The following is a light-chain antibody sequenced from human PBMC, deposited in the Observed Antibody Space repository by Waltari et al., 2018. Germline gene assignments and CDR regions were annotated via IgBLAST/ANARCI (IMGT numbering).Light chain of an antibody. V-gene: IGKV1-12*01. CDR1: QSISNW. Sequence: DIQMTQSPSSVSAFVGDRVTITRRASQSISNWFAWYQQKPGKAPTLLIYGASDLHSGVPSRFSGSGAGTDFTLTISSLQAEDFATYYCQQVNSFPATFGGGTTVEIK. CDR2: GAS. CDR3: QQVNSFPAT. J-gene: IGKJ4*01.